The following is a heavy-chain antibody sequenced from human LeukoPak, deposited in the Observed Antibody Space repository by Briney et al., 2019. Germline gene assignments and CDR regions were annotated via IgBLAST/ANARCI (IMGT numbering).Heavy chain of an antibody. CDR3: ARDLVKLERTNTFDY. J-gene: IGHJ4*02. V-gene: IGHV1-18*01. Sequence: ASVTVSCKASGYTFTSYGISWVRQAPGQGLEWMGWISAYNGNTNYAQKLQGRVTITTDTSTSTAYMELRSLRSDDTAVYYCARDLVKLERTNTFDYWGQGTLVTVSA. D-gene: IGHD1-1*01. CDR1: GYTFTSYG. CDR2: ISAYNGNT.